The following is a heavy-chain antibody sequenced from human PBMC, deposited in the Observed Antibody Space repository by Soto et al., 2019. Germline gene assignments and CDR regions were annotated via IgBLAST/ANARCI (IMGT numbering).Heavy chain of an antibody. Sequence: SVKVSCKASGGTFSSYAISWVRQAPGQGLEWMGGIIPIFGTANYAQKFQGRVTITADESTSTAYMELSSLRPEDTAVYYCASARVKEIAGYRSGGSCYSGYYGMDVWGQGTTVTVSS. CDR3: ASARVKEIAGYRSGGSCYSGYYGMDV. D-gene: IGHD2-15*01. J-gene: IGHJ6*02. CDR1: GGTFSSYA. CDR2: IIPIFGTA. V-gene: IGHV1-69*13.